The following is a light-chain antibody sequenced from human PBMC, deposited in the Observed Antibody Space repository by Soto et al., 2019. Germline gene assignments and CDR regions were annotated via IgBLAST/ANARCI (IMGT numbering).Light chain of an antibody. V-gene: IGKV3-20*01. J-gene: IGKJ1*01. CDR2: GIS. Sequence: IQLTQSPGTLSLSPGERATLFCRASQSVTSNYFAWYQQKPGQAPRLLIYGISDRATGIPDRFSGSGSGTDFTLTISRLEPEDFAVYYCQQYDSSPRTFGQGTKVDIK. CDR3: QQYDSSPRT. CDR1: QSVTSNY.